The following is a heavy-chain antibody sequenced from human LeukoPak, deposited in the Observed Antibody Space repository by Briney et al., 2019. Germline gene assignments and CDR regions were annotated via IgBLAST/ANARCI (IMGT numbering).Heavy chain of an antibody. CDR2: INPSGGST. CDR3: ARYLAAAGTLSPYYFDY. Sequence: ASVKVSCKASGYTFTSYYMHWVRQAPGQGLEWMGIINPSGGSTSYAQKFQGRVTMTRDTSTSTVYMELSSLRSEDTAVYYCARYLAAAGTLSPYYFDYWGQGTLVTVSS. V-gene: IGHV1-46*01. D-gene: IGHD6-13*01. CDR1: GYTFTSYY. J-gene: IGHJ4*02.